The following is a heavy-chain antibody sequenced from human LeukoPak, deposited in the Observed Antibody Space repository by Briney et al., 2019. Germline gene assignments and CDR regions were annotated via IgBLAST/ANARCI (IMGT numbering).Heavy chain of an antibody. D-gene: IGHD6-19*01. CDR1: GGSISSGGYS. J-gene: IGHJ4*02. CDR3: ARVRAVAGEYYFDY. V-gene: IGHV4-30-2*01. Sequence: SQTLSLTCAVSGGSISSGGYSWSWIRQPPGKGLEWIGYIYHSGGTYYNPSLKSRVTISVDRSKNQFSLKLSSVTAADTAVYYCARVRAVAGEYYFDYWGQGTLVTVSS. CDR2: IYHSGGT.